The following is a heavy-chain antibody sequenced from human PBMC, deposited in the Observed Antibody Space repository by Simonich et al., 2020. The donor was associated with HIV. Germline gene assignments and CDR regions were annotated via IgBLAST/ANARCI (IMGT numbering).Heavy chain of an antibody. CDR3: ARERAGTMIGLGFQH. CDR2: ISSSSNYI. Sequence: EVQLVESGGGLVQPGGSLRLSCAASGFTFSIYWMPWVRQAPGKGLEWVSCISSSSNYIYYADSVKGRFTISRDNAKNSLYLQMNSLRAEDTAVYYCARERAGTMIGLGFQHWGQGTLVTVSS. D-gene: IGHD3-22*01. V-gene: IGHV3-21*01. CDR1: GFTFSIYW. J-gene: IGHJ1*01.